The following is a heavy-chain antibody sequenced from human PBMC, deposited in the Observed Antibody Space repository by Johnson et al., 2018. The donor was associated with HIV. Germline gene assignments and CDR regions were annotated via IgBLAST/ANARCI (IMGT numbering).Heavy chain of an antibody. Sequence: VQLVESGGGVVQPGGSLRLSCAASGFIFDQYGMSWVRQVPGKGLEWVSAISGSGGSTYYTDSVKGRFTISRDNSKSTLYLQMNSLRDDDTAVYYCARYFGVVIYDAFDIWGQGTMVTVSS. CDR1: GFIFDQYG. J-gene: IGHJ3*02. CDR3: ARYFGVVIYDAFDI. V-gene: IGHV3-23*04. D-gene: IGHD3-3*01. CDR2: ISGSGGST.